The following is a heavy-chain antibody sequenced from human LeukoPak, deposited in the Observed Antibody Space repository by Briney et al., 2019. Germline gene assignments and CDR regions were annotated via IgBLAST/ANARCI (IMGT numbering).Heavy chain of an antibody. CDR3: ARDSGGSVTIFGVVNKNWFDP. D-gene: IGHD3-3*01. CDR1: GGSFSGYY. J-gene: IGHJ5*02. V-gene: IGHV4-4*07. Sequence: PSETLSLTCAVYGGSFSGYYWSWIRQPAGKGLEWIGRIYTSGSTNYNPSLKSRVTMSVDTSKNQFSLKLSSVTAADTAVYYCARDSGGSVTIFGVVNKNWFDPWGQGTLVTVSS. CDR2: IYTSGST.